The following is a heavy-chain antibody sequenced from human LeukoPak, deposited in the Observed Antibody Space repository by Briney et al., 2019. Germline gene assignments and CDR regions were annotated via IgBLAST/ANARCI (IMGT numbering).Heavy chain of an antibody. Sequence: GGLRLSCAASGFTFISNWMSWVRQAPGKGLEWVGNIKQDGSEIYYVDSVKGRFTISRDNAKNSLYLQMNSLRAEDTAVYYCARIYGGNSYYFDCWGQGTLVTVSS. J-gene: IGHJ4*02. V-gene: IGHV3-7*01. CDR2: IKQDGSEI. CDR3: ARIYGGNSYYFDC. CDR1: GFTFISNW. D-gene: IGHD4-23*01.